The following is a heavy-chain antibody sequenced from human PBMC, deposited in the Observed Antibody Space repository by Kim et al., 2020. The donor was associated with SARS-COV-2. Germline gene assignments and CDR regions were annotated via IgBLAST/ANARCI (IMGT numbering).Heavy chain of an antibody. CDR2: IYHSGST. V-gene: IGHV4-4*02. Sequence: SETLSLTCAVSGGSISSSNWWSWVRQPPGKGLEWIGEIYHSGSTNYNPSLKSRVTISVDKSKNQFSLKLSSVTAADTAVYYCARSRGNYGDDWDYWGQGTLVTVSS. D-gene: IGHD4-17*01. J-gene: IGHJ4*02. CDR3: ARSRGNYGDDWDY. CDR1: GGSISSSNW.